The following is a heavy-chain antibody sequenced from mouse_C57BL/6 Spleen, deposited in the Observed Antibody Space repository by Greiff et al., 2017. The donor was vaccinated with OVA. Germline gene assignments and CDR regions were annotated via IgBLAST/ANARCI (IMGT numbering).Heavy chain of an antibody. Sequence: QVQLKESGAELVKPGASVKISCKASGYAFSSYWMNWVKQRPGKGLEWIGQIYPGDGDTNYNGKFKGKATLTADKSSSTAYMQLSSLTSEDSAVYVCARMADGYYFDYWGQGTTLTVSS. V-gene: IGHV1-80*01. J-gene: IGHJ2*01. D-gene: IGHD1-1*01. CDR1: GYAFSSYW. CDR3: ARMADGYYFDY. CDR2: IYPGDGDT.